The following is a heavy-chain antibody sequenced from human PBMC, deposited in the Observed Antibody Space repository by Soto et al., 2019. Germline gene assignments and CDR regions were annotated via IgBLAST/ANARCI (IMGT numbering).Heavy chain of an antibody. CDR3: ARDSAGGYYVGPSKNFDY. Sequence: SETLSLTCTVSGGSISSGDYYWSWIRQPPGKGLEWIGYIYYSGSTYYNPSLKSRVTISVDTSKNQFSLKLSSVTAADTAVYYCARDSAGGYYVGPSKNFDYWGQGTQVT. J-gene: IGHJ4*02. V-gene: IGHV4-30-4*01. CDR1: GGSISSGDYY. CDR2: IYYSGST. D-gene: IGHD3-22*01.